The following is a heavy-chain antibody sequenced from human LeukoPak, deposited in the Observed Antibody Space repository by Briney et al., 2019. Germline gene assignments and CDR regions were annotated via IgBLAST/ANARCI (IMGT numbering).Heavy chain of an antibody. CDR2: ISGSGGST. V-gene: IGHV3-23*01. CDR1: GFTFSSYA. CDR3: AKPTGYCSSTSCYGFDP. Sequence: GGSLRLSCAASGFTFSSYAMSWVRQAPGKGLEWVSAISGSGGSTYYADSVKGRFTISRDNSKNTLYLQMNSLRAEDTAVYYCAKPTGYCSSTSCYGFDPWGQGTLVTASS. D-gene: IGHD2-2*01. J-gene: IGHJ5*02.